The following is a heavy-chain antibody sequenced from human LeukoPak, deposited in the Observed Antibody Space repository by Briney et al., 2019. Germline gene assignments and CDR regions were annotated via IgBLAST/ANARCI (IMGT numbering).Heavy chain of an antibody. Sequence: SETLSLTCTVSGGSISSYYWSWIRQPPGKGLEWIGYIYYSGSTNYNPSLKSRVTISVDTSKNQFSLKLSSVTAADTAVYYCARWTTTYLDYWGQGTLVTVSS. V-gene: IGHV4-59*01. D-gene: IGHD3/OR15-3a*01. CDR3: ARWTTTYLDY. CDR2: IYYSGST. CDR1: GGSISSYY. J-gene: IGHJ4*02.